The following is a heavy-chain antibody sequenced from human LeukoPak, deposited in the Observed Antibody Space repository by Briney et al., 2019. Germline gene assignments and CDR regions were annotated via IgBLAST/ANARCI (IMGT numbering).Heavy chain of an antibody. D-gene: IGHD3-10*01. CDR1: GFIFSSYG. J-gene: IGHJ5*02. V-gene: IGHV3-33*01. CDR2: IWYDGSNK. Sequence: GRSLRLSCAASGFIFSSYGMHWVRQAPGKGLEWVAVIWYDGSNKYYADSVKGRFTISRDNSKNTLYLQMNSLRAEDTAVYYCARDAGRYYGSGSYHNWFDPWGQGTLVTVSS. CDR3: ARDAGRYYGSGSYHNWFDP.